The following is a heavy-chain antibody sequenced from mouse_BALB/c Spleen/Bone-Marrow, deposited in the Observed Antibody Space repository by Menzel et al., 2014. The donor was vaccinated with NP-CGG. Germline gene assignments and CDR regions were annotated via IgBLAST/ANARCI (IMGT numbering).Heavy chain of an antibody. V-gene: IGHV1-69*02. D-gene: IGHD2-4*01. CDR3: ARTYYDYDWFAY. J-gene: IGHJ3*01. CDR2: IDPSDSYT. CDR1: GYTFTSYW. Sequence: ESGVEFVKPGASVKLSCKASGYTFTSYWTHWVKQRPGQGLEWIGEIDPSDSYTKYNQNFKGKATLTVDKSSSTAYMQLSSLTSEDSAVYYCARTYYDYDWFAYWGQGTLVTVSA.